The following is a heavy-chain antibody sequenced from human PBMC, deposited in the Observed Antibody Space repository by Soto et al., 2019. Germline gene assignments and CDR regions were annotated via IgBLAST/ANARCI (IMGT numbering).Heavy chain of an antibody. Sequence: HPGVSLRLSCAACGFTFSNYWVHWVCQAPGKGLMWVSRINSDGTTINYADSVEGRFTISRDNAKNTLFLQMNSLRVEDTAVYYCARAGWYRFDYWGQGTLVTVSS. CDR1: GFTFSNYW. CDR3: ARAGWYRFDY. CDR2: INSDGTTI. D-gene: IGHD6-19*01. J-gene: IGHJ4*02. V-gene: IGHV3-74*01.